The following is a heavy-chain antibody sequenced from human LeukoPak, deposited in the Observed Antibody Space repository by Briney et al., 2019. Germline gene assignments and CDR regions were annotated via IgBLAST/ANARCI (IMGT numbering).Heavy chain of an antibody. CDR2: ISSSSYI. D-gene: IGHD2-2*01. J-gene: IGHJ3*02. V-gene: IGHV3-21*01. CDR1: GFTFSSYS. Sequence: GGSLRLSCAASGFTFSSYSMNWVRQAPGKGLEWVSSISSSSYIYYADSVKGRFTISRDNAKNSLYLQMNSLRAEDTAVYYCAREVSCSSTSCLGAFDIWGQGTMVTVSS. CDR3: AREVSCSSTSCLGAFDI.